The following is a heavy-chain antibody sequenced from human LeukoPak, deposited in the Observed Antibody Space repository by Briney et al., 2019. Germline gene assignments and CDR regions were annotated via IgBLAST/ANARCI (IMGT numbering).Heavy chain of an antibody. CDR2: ISWNSGCI. D-gene: IGHD6-13*01. V-gene: IGHV3-9*01. J-gene: IGHJ5*01. Sequence: GGSLRLSCAASGFTFSGYAMHWVRQAPGKGLEWVSGISWNSGCIGYADSVKGRFTISRDNAKNSLYLQMNSLRAEDTALYYCAKDMTYPNLDSSSWYDSWGQGTLVTVSS. CDR1: GFTFSGYA. CDR3: AKDMTYPNLDSSSWYDS.